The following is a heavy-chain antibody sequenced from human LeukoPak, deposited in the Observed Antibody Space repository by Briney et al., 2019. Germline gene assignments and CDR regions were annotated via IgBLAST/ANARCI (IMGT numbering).Heavy chain of an antibody. Sequence: SETLSLTCTVSGGSISSGGYYWSWIRQPPGKGLEWIGEINHSGSTNYNPSLKSRVTISVDTSKNQFSLKLSSVTAADTAVYYCARGPATGATTRYFQHWGQGTLVTVSS. CDR1: GGSISSGGYY. CDR2: INHSGST. V-gene: IGHV4-39*07. CDR3: ARGPATGATTRYFQH. D-gene: IGHD1-26*01. J-gene: IGHJ1*01.